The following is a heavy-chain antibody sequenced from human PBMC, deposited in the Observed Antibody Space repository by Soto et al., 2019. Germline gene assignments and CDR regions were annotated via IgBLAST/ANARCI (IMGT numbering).Heavy chain of an antibody. D-gene: IGHD1-20*01. CDR2: IYYSGST. CDR1: GGSISSSSCY. Sequence: LATLSRTCTVPGGSISSSSCYWGWIRQPPGKGLEWIGSIYYSGSTYYNPSLKSRVTISVDTSKNQFSLRAEDTAVYYCAKEGYNWAPRWFDPWGQGTLVTVSS. V-gene: IGHV4-39*02. J-gene: IGHJ5*02. CDR3: AKEGYNWAPRWFDP.